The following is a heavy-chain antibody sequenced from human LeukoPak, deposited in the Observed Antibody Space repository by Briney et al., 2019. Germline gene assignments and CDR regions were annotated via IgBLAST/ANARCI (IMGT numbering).Heavy chain of an antibody. CDR2: IQYDGSNK. CDR1: GFTFSTYA. Sequence: PGGSLRLSCAASGFTFSTYAMSWVRQAPGKGLEWVAFIQYDGSNKYYADSVKGRFTISRDNSKNTLYLQMNSLRAEDTAVYYCANYDFWSNTAAGFDYWGQGTLVTVSS. J-gene: IGHJ4*02. CDR3: ANYDFWSNTAAGFDY. D-gene: IGHD3-3*01. V-gene: IGHV3-30*02.